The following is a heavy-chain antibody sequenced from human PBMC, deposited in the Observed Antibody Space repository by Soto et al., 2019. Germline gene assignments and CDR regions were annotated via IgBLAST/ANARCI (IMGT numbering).Heavy chain of an antibody. D-gene: IGHD3-3*01. CDR3: AREKWIFGVLVHQYYFDY. CDR1: GYNFASSW. V-gene: IGHV5-51*01. CDR2: IYPSDSDT. J-gene: IGHJ4*02. Sequence: GESLKISCKASGYNFASSWIGWVRQMPGKGLEWMGIIYPSDSDTRYSPSFQGQVTISADKSLSTAYLQWSSLKASDTAMYYCAREKWIFGVLVHQYYFDYWGQGTLVTVSS.